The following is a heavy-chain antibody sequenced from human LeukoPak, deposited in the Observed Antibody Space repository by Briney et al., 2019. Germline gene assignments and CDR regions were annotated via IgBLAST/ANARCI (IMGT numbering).Heavy chain of an antibody. D-gene: IGHD3-3*01. CDR2: INPNSGGT. CDR1: VYTFTGYY. CDR3: ARSGIFGVVIVLDY. Sequence: ASVKVSCKASVYTFTGYYMHWVRQAPGQGLAWMGWINPNSGGTNYAQKFQGRVTMTRDTSISTAYMELSRLRSDDTAVYYCARSGIFGVVIVLDYWGQGTLVTVSS. J-gene: IGHJ4*02. V-gene: IGHV1-2*02.